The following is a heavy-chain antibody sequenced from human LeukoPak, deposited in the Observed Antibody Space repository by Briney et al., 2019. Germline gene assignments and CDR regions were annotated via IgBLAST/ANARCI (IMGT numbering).Heavy chain of an antibody. J-gene: IGHJ6*03. V-gene: IGHV3-30*02. Sequence: GGSLRLSCAASGFTFSSYGMHWVRQAPGKGLEWVAFIRYDGSNKYYADSVKGRLTISRDNSKNTLYLQMNSLRAEDTAVYFCARATWDPNYYMDVWGKGTTVTISS. CDR3: ARATWDPNYYMDV. CDR2: IRYDGSNK. CDR1: GFTFSSYG. D-gene: IGHD1-26*01.